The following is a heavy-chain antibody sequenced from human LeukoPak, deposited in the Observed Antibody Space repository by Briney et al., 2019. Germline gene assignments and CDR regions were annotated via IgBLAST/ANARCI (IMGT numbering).Heavy chain of an antibody. CDR2: INHSGST. Sequence: SETLSLTCAVYGGSFSGYYWSWIRQPPGKGLEWIGEINHSGSTNYNPYLKSRVTISVDTSKNQFSLNLSSVTAADTAVYYCARGGKNETTLAYFDYWGQGTLVSVSS. D-gene: IGHD4-11*01. J-gene: IGHJ4*02. CDR3: ARGGKNETTLAYFDY. V-gene: IGHV4-34*01. CDR1: GGSFSGYY.